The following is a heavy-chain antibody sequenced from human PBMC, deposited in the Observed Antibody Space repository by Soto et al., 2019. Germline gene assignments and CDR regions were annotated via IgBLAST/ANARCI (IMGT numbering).Heavy chain of an antibody. CDR1: GYTFINYY. D-gene: IGHD2-21*01. CDR2: INPNGGST. V-gene: IGHV1-46*01. J-gene: IGHJ4*02. CDR3: ARDLAPGDF. Sequence: QVQLVQSGAEVKKPGASVKVSCKASGYTFINYYLHWVRQAPGLGLEWIGIINPNGGSTNYAQKVRGRVTPARDTSTSRVDMDPRSLKSEDTAMFYCARDLAPGDFWGRGTLVTVSS.